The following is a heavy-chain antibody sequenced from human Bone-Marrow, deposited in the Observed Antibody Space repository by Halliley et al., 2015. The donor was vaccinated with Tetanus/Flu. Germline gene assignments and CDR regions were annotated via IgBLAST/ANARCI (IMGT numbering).Heavy chain of an antibody. J-gene: IGHJ6*02. D-gene: IGHD2-21*02. V-gene: IGHV3-23*01. Sequence: YADSVKGRFTISRDISKNTLYLQMNSLRAEDTAIYYCAKALGYCEGDCWGKYPPDGMDVWGQGTTVTVSS. CDR3: AKALGYCEGDCWGKYPPDGMDV.